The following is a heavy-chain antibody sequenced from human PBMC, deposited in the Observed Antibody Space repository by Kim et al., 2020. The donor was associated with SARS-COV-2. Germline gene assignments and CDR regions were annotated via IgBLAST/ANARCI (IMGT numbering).Heavy chain of an antibody. D-gene: IGHD3-10*01. CDR1: GGSFSGYY. CDR3: ARDPYGSGPGYFYY. Sequence: SETLSLTCAVYGGSFSGYYWSWIRQPPGKGLEWIGEVNHSGSTNYNPSLKSRVTISVDTSKNQFSLKLSSVTAAETAVYYCARDPYGSGPGYFYYWGHGT. V-gene: IGHV4-34*01. J-gene: IGHJ4*01. CDR2: VNHSGST.